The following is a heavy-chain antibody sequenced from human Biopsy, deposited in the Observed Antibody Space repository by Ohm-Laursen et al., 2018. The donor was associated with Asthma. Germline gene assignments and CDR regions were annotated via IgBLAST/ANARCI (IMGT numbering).Heavy chain of an antibody. V-gene: IGHV3-30*18. CDR1: GFNFHNYG. J-gene: IGHJ4*02. CDR2: ILFDGRKI. CDR3: AKDRVAGRSYYFDY. D-gene: IGHD6-13*01. Sequence: SLRLSCTAPGFNFHNYGMNWVRRAPGKGLEWVAQILFDGRKINYPDSVKGRFAISRDNSKNMVYLQMNSLRPEDTAVYYCAKDRVAGRSYYFDYWGQGSLVSVSS.